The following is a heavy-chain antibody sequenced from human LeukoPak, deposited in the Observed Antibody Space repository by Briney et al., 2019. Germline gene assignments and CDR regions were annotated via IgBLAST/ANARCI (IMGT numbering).Heavy chain of an antibody. Sequence: SQTLSLTCIVSGGSISSGGHFWSWFRQHPGKGLEWIGYIYYNGFTYYNPSLKSRVTISVDTSKNQFSLEVSSVTAADTAVYYCARGGTWYYAFDYWGQGTLVTVSS. J-gene: IGHJ4*02. V-gene: IGHV4-31*03. CDR1: GGSISSGGHF. D-gene: IGHD2-15*01. CDR3: ARGGTWYYAFDY. CDR2: IYYNGFT.